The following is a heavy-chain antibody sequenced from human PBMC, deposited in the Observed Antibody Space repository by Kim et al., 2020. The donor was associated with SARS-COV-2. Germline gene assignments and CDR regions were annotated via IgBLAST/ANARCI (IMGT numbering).Heavy chain of an antibody. CDR3: ARHGRHGWWFDP. Sequence: ASVKVSCKASGYTFTSYAMHWVRQAPGQRLEWMGWINAGNGNTKYSQKFQGRVTITRDTSASTAYMELSSLRSEDTAVYYCARHGRHGWWFDPWGQGTLVTVSS. V-gene: IGHV1-3*01. J-gene: IGHJ5*02. CDR2: INAGNGNT. CDR1: GYTFTSYA. D-gene: IGHD1-26*01.